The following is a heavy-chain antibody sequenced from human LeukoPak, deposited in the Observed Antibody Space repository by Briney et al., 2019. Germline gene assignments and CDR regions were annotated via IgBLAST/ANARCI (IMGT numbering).Heavy chain of an antibody. CDR1: GFTFSSYG. D-gene: IGHD1-26*01. CDR2: IWYDGSNK. Sequence: GGSLRLSCAASGFTFSSYGMHWVRQAPGKGLEWVAVIWYDGSNKYYADSVKGRFTISRDNSKNTLYPQMNSLRAEDTAVYYCARGEDFAVGATYYWGQGTLVTVSS. V-gene: IGHV3-33*01. CDR3: ARGEDFAVGATYY. J-gene: IGHJ4*02.